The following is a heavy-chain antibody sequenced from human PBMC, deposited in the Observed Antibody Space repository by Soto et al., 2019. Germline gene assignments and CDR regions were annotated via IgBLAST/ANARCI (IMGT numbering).Heavy chain of an antibody. Sequence: QVQLVQSGAEVKKPGASVKVSCKASGYTFTSYAMHWVRQAPGQRLEWMGWINAGNGNTKYSQKFQGRVTITRDTSASTDYMELSSLRSEDTAVYYCARDVPDYYDSSGSDYWGQGTLVTVSS. V-gene: IGHV1-3*01. D-gene: IGHD3-22*01. CDR3: ARDVPDYYDSSGSDY. CDR1: GYTFTSYA. J-gene: IGHJ4*02. CDR2: INAGNGNT.